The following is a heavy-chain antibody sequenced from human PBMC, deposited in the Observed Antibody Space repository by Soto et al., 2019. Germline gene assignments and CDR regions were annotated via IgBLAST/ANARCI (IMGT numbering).Heavy chain of an antibody. J-gene: IGHJ4*02. CDR3: ARPLTIIHQTPNDY. V-gene: IGHV4-59*08. Sequence: QVQLQESGPGLVKPSETLSLPCTISGGSISSYYWSWIRQPPGKGLEWIGYVYYSGSTNYNPSLTIHVTIAVPTSKNQCSPELNFVTAVDTAEYYCARPLTIIHQTPNDYCGQGTLVPVSS. CDR2: VYYSGST. D-gene: IGHD2-15*01. CDR1: GGSISSYY.